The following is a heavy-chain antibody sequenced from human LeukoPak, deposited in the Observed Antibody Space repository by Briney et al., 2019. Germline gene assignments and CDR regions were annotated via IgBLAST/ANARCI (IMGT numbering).Heavy chain of an antibody. Sequence: SETLSLTCTVSGGSISRSSYYWGWIRQTPGMGLEWIGSVSYSGNTDYNPSLKSRVTISVDTSKNLFSLRMTSVTAADTAVYYCARDYRVSLSDTSPDDAFDVWGQGTVVTVSS. CDR2: VSYSGNT. D-gene: IGHD3-16*02. CDR3: ARDYRVSLSDTSPDDAFDV. J-gene: IGHJ3*01. V-gene: IGHV4-39*07. CDR1: GGSISRSSYY.